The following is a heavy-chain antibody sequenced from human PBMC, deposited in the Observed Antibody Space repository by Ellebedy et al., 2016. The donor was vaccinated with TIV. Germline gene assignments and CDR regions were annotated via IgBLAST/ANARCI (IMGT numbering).Heavy chain of an antibody. Sequence: GESLKISCAASRFSFSSYWMSWVRQAPGEGLEWVANIRQDGGDMYYVDSVKGRFTISRDNAKNSLYLHMNSLRADDTAVYYCATDGSYGDYLSPTHAFVMWGQGTLVTVSA. J-gene: IGHJ3*02. D-gene: IGHD4-17*01. V-gene: IGHV3-7*01. CDR2: IRQDGGDM. CDR1: RFSFSSYW. CDR3: ATDGSYGDYLSPTHAFVM.